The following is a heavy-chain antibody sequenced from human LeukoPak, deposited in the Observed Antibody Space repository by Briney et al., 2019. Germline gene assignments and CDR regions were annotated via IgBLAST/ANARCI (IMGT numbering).Heavy chain of an antibody. CDR3: AKSSEKPLIYMDV. CDR2: ICWEGGST. Sequence: GGSLSLSCAASGFTFDDYAMHWVRHAPGGGLEWGSLICWEGGSTYYADSVKGRFTISRDNSKKSLYLQMNSLRAEDTALYYCAKSSEKPLIYMDVWGKGTTVTAAS. CDR1: GFTFDDYA. V-gene: IGHV3-43D*04. J-gene: IGHJ6*03.